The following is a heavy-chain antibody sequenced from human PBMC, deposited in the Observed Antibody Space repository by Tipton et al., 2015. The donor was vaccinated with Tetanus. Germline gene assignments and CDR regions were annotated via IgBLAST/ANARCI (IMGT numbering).Heavy chain of an antibody. CDR3: TRGSGGNLGYYFDY. J-gene: IGHJ4*02. CDR1: GFTFGDYA. V-gene: IGHV3-49*04. Sequence: SLRLSCTASGFTFGDYAMSWVRQAPGKGLEWVGFIRSKAYGGTTEYAASVKGRFTISRDDSKSIAYLQMNSLKTEDTAVYYCTRGSGGNLGYYFDYWGQGTLVTVSS. D-gene: IGHD3-10*01. CDR2: IRSKAYGGTT.